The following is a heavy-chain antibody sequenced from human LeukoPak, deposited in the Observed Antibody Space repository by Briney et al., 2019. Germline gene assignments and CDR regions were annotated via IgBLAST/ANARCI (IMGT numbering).Heavy chain of an antibody. CDR3: ARDLKRSRARWENLGFDP. V-gene: IGHV1-46*01. CDR2: INPNSGST. CDR1: GYTFTSYY. Sequence: ASVKVSCKASGYTFTSYYVLWVRQAPGQRLEWMGIINPNSGSTTYAQKFQGRVTMTRDTSPSTVYMELRSLRSDDTAVYYCARDLKRSRARWENLGFDPWGQGTLVTVSS. J-gene: IGHJ5*02. D-gene: IGHD1-26*01.